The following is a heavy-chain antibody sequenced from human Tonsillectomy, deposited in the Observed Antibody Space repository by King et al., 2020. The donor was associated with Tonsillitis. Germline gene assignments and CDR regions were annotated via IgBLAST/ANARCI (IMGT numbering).Heavy chain of an antibody. D-gene: IGHD1-26*01. CDR3: ARDRSLNTNGLLGFDY. V-gene: IGHV4-59*01. J-gene: IGHJ4*02. CDR1: GGSIRSYY. CDR2: IYYSGNT. Sequence: QLQESGPGLVKPSETLSLTCTVSGGSIRSYYWSWIRQPPGKGLEWIAYIYYSGNTNYNPSLKSRVTISVDTSKNQFSLKLSSVTAADTAVYYCARDRSLNTNGLLGFDYWGQGILVTVSS.